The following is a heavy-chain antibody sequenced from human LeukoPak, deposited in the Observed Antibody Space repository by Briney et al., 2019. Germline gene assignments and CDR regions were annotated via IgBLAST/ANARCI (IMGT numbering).Heavy chain of an antibody. Sequence: GGSLRLSCAASAFTFSNYAMTWVRQAPGKGLEWVSSISGIVSSTYYADSVKGRFTISRDNSKNTLYLQMNSLRAEDTAVYYCALIQGWGSGSYYRDFWGQGTLVTVSS. J-gene: IGHJ4*02. CDR1: AFTFSNYA. D-gene: IGHD3-10*01. V-gene: IGHV3-23*01. CDR2: ISGIVSST. CDR3: ALIQGWGSGSYYRDF.